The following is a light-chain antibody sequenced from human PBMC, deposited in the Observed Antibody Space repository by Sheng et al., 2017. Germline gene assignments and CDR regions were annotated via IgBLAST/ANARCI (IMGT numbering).Light chain of an antibody. CDR3: SSDAGSNNVV. Sequence: QSVLTQPPSVSGAPGQRVTISCTGSSSNIGAGYDVHWYQQLPGTAPKLLIYGNSNRPSGVPDRFSGSKSGTSASLAITGLQAEDEADYYCSSDAGSNNVVFGRRDQADRP. CDR2: GNS. CDR1: SSNIGAGYD. J-gene: IGLJ2*01. V-gene: IGLV1-40*01.